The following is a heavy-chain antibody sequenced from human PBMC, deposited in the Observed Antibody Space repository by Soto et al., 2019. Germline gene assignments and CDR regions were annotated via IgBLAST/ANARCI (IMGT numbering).Heavy chain of an antibody. V-gene: IGHV1-2*04. J-gene: IGHJ4*02. CDR1: GYTFTGYY. CDR3: ARSRSEVATTHQILLEN. Sequence: EASVKVSCKASGYTFTGYYMHWVRQAPGQGLEWMGWINPNSGGTNYAQKFQGWVTMTRDTSISTAYMELSRLRSDDTAVYYCARSRSEVATTHQILLENWGQGTLVTVSS. CDR2: INPNSGGT. D-gene: IGHD5-12*01.